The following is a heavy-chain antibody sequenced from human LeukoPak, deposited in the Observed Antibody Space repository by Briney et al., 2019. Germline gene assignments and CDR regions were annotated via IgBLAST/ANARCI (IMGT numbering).Heavy chain of an antibody. CDR2: FDPEDGET. D-gene: IGHD2-2*02. J-gene: IGHJ6*02. CDR3: ATGCISSTSCYTGMIPKQAYYYYGMDV. CDR1: GYTLTELS. V-gene: IGHV1-24*01. Sequence: ASVKVSCKVSGYTLTELSMHWVRQAPGKGLEWMGGFDPEDGETIYAQKLQGRVTMTEDTSTDTAYMELSSLRSEDTAVYYCATGCISSTSCYTGMIPKQAYYYYGMDVWGQGTTVTVSS.